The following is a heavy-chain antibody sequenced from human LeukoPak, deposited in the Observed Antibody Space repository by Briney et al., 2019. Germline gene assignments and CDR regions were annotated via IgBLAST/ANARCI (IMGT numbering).Heavy chain of an antibody. CDR2: IYSGGST. J-gene: IGHJ4*02. Sequence: GGSLRLSCAASGFTVSSNYMSWVRQAPGKGLEWVSVIYSGGSTYYADSVKGRFTISRDNSKNTLYLQMNILRTEDTAVYYCAGWYSSSWLFDYWGQGTLVTVSS. CDR3: AGWYSSSWLFDY. V-gene: IGHV3-66*01. D-gene: IGHD6-13*01. CDR1: GFTVSSNY.